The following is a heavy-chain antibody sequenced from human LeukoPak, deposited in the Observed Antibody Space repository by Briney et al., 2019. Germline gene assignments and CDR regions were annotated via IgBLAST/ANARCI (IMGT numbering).Heavy chain of an antibody. CDR3: ARVGSGYDTSGAFDI. CDR1: GGSISSYY. V-gene: IGHV4-59*12. Sequence: SETLSLTCTVSGGSISSYYWSWIRQPPGKGLEWIGYIYYSGSTYYNPSLKSRVTISVDRSKNQFSLKLSSVTAADTAVYYCARVGSGYDTSGAFDIWGQGTMVTVSS. CDR2: IYYSGST. J-gene: IGHJ3*02. D-gene: IGHD5-12*01.